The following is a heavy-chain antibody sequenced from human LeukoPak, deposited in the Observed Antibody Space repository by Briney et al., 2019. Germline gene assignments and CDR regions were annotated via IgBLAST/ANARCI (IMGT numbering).Heavy chain of an antibody. D-gene: IGHD6-6*01. CDR2: IYTSGST. CDR3: ARTKSSSSVGDAFDI. V-gene: IGHV4-61*02. J-gene: IGHJ3*02. CDR1: GGSISSGSYY. Sequence: SQTLSFTCTGAGGSISSGSYYWRWIRQPAGKGLEWIGRIYTSGSTNYNPSLKSRVAIAVDTSKNQFSLKLSSVTAADTAVYYCARTKSSSSVGDAFDIWGQGTMVTVSS.